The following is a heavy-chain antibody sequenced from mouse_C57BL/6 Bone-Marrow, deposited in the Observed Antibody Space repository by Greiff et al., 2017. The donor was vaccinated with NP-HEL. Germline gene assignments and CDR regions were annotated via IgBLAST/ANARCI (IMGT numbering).Heavy chain of an antibody. V-gene: IGHV1-72*01. CDR3: ARGGRRGFFDY. CDR1: GYTFTSYW. CDR2: IDPNSGGT. J-gene: IGHJ2*01. Sequence: QVQLKEPGAELVKPGASVKLSCKASGYTFTSYWMHWVKQRPGRGLEWIGRIDPNSGGTKYNEKFKSKATLTVDKPSSTAYMQLSSLTSEDSAVYYCARGGRRGFFDYWGQGTTLTVSS. D-gene: IGHD3-1*01.